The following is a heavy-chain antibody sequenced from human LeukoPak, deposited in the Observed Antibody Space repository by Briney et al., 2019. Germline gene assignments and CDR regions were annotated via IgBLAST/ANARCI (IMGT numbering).Heavy chain of an antibody. CDR2: VNGRDDST. V-gene: IGHV3-23*01. CDR1: GFTFGNYA. D-gene: IGHD3-9*01. J-gene: IGHJ4*02. Sequence: GGSLRLSCAASGFTFGNYAMNWVRQAPGKGLEWVASVNGRDDSTYYADSVKGRFTISRDTSKNTLYLKMNSLRAEDTAVYYCAKWGDYDILTGYYDSDYWGQGTLVTVSS. CDR3: AKWGDYDILTGYYDSDY.